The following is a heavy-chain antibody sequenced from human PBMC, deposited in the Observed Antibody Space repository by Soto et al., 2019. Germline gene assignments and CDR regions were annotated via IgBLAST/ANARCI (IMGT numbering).Heavy chain of an antibody. Sequence: GGSLRLSCAVSGFICSSYDMSWVRQAPGKGLEWVSTILVGGSTHYEDSVRGRFTISRDTSKNTVYLQMNSLTAGDTAFYYCAKATATSGGAFEIYGQGTMVTVS. J-gene: IGHJ3*02. CDR1: GFICSSYD. CDR2: ILVGGST. CDR3: AKATATSGGAFEI. V-gene: IGHV3-23*01. D-gene: IGHD1-1*01.